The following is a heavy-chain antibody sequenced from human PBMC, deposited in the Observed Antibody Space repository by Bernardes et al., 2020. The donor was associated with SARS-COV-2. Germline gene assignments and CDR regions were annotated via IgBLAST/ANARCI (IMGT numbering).Heavy chain of an antibody. CDR1: GFTFSSYA. V-gene: IGHV3-23*01. J-gene: IGHJ4*02. D-gene: IGHD3-3*01. CDR3: AKAHYDFWSGYYTTGPVDY. Sequence: GGSLRLSCAASGFTFSSYAMSWVRQAPGKGLEWVSAISGSGGSTYYADSVKGRFTISRDNSKNTLYLQMNSLRAEDTAVYYCAKAHYDFWSGYYTTGPVDYWGQGTLVTVSS. CDR2: ISGSGGST.